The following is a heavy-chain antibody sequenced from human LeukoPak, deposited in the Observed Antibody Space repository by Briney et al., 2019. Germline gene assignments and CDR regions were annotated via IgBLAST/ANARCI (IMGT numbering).Heavy chain of an antibody. CDR3: AREKSTPVPYFDY. CDR1: GFTVSSNY. Sequence: GGSLRLSCAASGFTVSSNYMSWVRQAPGKGLEWVSVIYSGGSTYYADSVKGRFTISRDNSKNTLYLQMNSLRAEDTAVYYCAREKSTPVPYFDYWGQGTLVTVSS. V-gene: IGHV3-53*01. D-gene: IGHD5/OR15-5a*01. CDR2: IYSGGST. J-gene: IGHJ4*02.